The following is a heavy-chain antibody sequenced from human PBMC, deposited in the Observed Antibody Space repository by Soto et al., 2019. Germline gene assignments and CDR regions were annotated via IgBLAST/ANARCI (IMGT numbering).Heavy chain of an antibody. J-gene: IGHJ4*02. Sequence: EVQLVESGGGLIQPGGSLRLSCAASGFTVSSNYMSRVRQAPGKGLEWVSVIYSGGSTYYADSVKGRFTISRDNSNNTLYLQMNSLRAEDTAVYYCAREGVGYYDSSGYWGQGTLVTVSS. CDR3: AREGVGYYDSSGY. CDR2: IYSGGST. V-gene: IGHV3-53*01. D-gene: IGHD3-22*01. CDR1: GFTVSSNY.